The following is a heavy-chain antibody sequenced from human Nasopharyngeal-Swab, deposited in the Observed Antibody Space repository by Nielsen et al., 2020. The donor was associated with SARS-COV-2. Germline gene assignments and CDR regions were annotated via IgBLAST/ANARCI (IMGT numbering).Heavy chain of an antibody. V-gene: IGHV4-59*01. CDR1: GGSISHYY. D-gene: IGHD6-6*01. CDR2: IYYSGST. Sequence: SRTLSLTCTVSGGSISHYYWSWIRLPPGKGLEWIGYIYYSGSTNYNPSLKSRVTISVDTSKNQFPLKLSSVTAADTAVYYCARLQYYMDVWGKGTTVTVSS. CDR3: ARLQYYMDV. J-gene: IGHJ6*03.